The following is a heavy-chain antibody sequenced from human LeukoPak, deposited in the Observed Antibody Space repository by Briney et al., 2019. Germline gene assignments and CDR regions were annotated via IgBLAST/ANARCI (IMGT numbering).Heavy chain of an antibody. D-gene: IGHD3/OR15-3a*01. J-gene: IGHJ6*03. CDR2: IYHSGST. Sequence: SETPSLTCAVSGGSISSSNWWSWVRQPPGKGLEWIGEIYHSGSTNYNPSLKSRVTISVDTSKNQFSLKLSSVTAADTAVYYCARGFGLYYYYMDVWGKGTTVTISS. V-gene: IGHV4-4*02. CDR3: ARGFGLYYYYMDV. CDR1: GGSISSSNW.